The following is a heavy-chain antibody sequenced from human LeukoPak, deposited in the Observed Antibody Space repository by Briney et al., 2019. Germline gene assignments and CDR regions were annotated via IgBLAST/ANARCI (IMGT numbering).Heavy chain of an antibody. Sequence: PGGSLRLSCAASEFTVSSNHMTWVRQAPGKGLEWVSIIYSDGNTYYADSVKGRFTISRDNSRNTLYLRMNSLRAEDTAVYYCARFSIPFYYMDVWGKGTTVTISS. CDR3: ARFSIPFYYMDV. J-gene: IGHJ6*03. CDR2: IYSDGNT. D-gene: IGHD2-21*01. V-gene: IGHV3-66*01. CDR1: EFTVSSNH.